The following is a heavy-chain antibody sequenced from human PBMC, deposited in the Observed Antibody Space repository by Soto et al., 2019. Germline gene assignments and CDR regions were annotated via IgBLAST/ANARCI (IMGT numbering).Heavy chain of an antibody. CDR2: ISSPSSSI. J-gene: IGHJ6*02. V-gene: IGHV3-48*02. CDR1: GFTFSTYS. Sequence: PGGSLRLSCAASGFTFSTYSMNWVRQAPGKGLEWLSYISSPSSSIYYADSIKGRFTISRDNAKNLLYLQMNSLRDQDTAVYYCARDLTFPATRRGMDVWGQGT. CDR3: ARDLTFPATRRGMDV.